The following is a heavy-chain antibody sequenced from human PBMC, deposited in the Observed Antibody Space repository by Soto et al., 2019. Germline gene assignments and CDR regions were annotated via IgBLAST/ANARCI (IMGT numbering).Heavy chain of an antibody. CDR2: ISAYNGNT. Sequence: ASVKGAWKGSGYALPSDVSSWGRQAPGQGLEWMGWISAYNGNTNYAQKLQGRVTMTTDTSTSTAYMELRSLRSDDTAVYYCARHYDYGDSIGYRGQGTLVTVSS. J-gene: IGHJ4*02. D-gene: IGHD4-17*01. V-gene: IGHV1-18*01. CDR3: ARHYDYGDSIGY. CDR1: GYALPSDV.